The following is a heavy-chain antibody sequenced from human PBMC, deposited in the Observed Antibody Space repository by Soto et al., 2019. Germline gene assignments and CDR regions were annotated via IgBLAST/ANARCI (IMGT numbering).Heavy chain of an antibody. CDR3: ARDRVPAAITFVDY. J-gene: IGHJ4*02. CDR2: ISYDGSNK. Sequence: GGSLRLSCAASGFTFSSYAMHWVRQAPGKGLEWVAVISYDGSNKYYADSVKGRFTISRDKSKNTLYLQMNSLRAEDTAVYYCARDRVPAAITFVDYWGQGTLVTVSS. D-gene: IGHD2-2*01. CDR1: GFTFSSYA. V-gene: IGHV3-30-3*01.